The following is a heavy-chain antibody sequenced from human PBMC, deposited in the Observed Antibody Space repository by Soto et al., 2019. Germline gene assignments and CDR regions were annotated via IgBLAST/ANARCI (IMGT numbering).Heavy chain of an antibody. D-gene: IGHD3-22*01. CDR3: ARGRGKRASPALYDSSGYYYDY. CDR2: MNPNSGNT. V-gene: IGHV1-8*01. J-gene: IGHJ4*02. Sequence: ASVKVSCKASGYTFTSYDINWVRQATGQGLEWMGWMNPNSGNTGYAQKFQGRVTMTRNTSISTVYMELSSLRSEDTAVYYCARGRGKRASPALYDSSGYYYDYWGQGTLVTVSS. CDR1: GYTFTSYD.